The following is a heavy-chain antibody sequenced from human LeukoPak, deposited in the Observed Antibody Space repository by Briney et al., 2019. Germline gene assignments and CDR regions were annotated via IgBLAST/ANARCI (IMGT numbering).Heavy chain of an antibody. CDR2: ISGSGGST. CDR1: GFTFSSYA. Sequence: GSLRLSCAASGFTFSSYAMSWVRQAPGKGLEWVSAISGSGGSTYYADSVKGRFTISRDNSKNTLYLQMNSLRAEDTAVYYCAKDPDIVVVPAAPYGMDVWGQGTTVTVSS. CDR3: AKDPDIVVVPAAPYGMDV. D-gene: IGHD2-2*01. V-gene: IGHV3-23*01. J-gene: IGHJ6*02.